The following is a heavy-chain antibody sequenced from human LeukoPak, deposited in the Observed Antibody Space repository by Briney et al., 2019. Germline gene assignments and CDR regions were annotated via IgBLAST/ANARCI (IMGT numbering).Heavy chain of an antibody. Sequence: GGSLRLSCAASGFTFSNCWMSWVRQAPGKGLEWVANIKQDGSEKNYVDSVKGRFTISRDNAKNSLYLQMNSLRADDTAVYYCAKPRWARGQDYYYYMDVSGKGTTVTVSS. D-gene: IGHD4-23*01. CDR1: GFTFSNCW. CDR3: AKPRWARGQDYYYYMDV. CDR2: IKQDGSEK. V-gene: IGHV3-7*01. J-gene: IGHJ6*03.